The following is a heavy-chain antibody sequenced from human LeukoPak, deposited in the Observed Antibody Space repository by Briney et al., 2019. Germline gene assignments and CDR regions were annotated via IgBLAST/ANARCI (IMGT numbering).Heavy chain of an antibody. V-gene: IGHV3-23*01. CDR2: IGGGGCCA. Sequence: GGSLRLSCAASGFTFSSYAMTWVRQAPGKGLEWLSAIGGGGCCASYPDSVKGRFTISRDNSKNTLYLQMNSLRAEDTAVYYCARDVGYYGSGSYPPHDAFDIWGQGTMVTVSS. CDR3: ARDVGYYGSGSYPPHDAFDI. CDR1: GFTFSSYA. J-gene: IGHJ3*02. D-gene: IGHD3-10*01.